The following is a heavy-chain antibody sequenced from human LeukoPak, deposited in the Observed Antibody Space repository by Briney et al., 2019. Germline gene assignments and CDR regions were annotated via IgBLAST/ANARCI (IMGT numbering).Heavy chain of an antibody. Sequence: SQTLSLTCTVSGGSISSGDYYWSWIRQPPGKGLEWIGYIYYSGSTYYNPSLKSRVTISVDTSKNQFSLKLSSVTAADTAVYYCARGLVVVPAAIDYWGQGTLVTVSS. D-gene: IGHD2-2*01. V-gene: IGHV4-30-4*01. CDR2: IYYSGST. CDR1: GGSISSGDYY. J-gene: IGHJ4*02. CDR3: ARGLVVVPAAIDY.